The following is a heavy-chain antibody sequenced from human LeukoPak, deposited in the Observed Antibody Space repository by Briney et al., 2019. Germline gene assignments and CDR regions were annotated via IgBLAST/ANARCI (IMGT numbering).Heavy chain of an antibody. CDR3: ARVREAAAGFDY. D-gene: IGHD6-13*01. J-gene: IGHJ4*02. V-gene: IGHV3-74*01. Sequence: GGSLRLSCAASGFTFSTYWMHWVRQAPGKGLVWVSRINNDGSVTTYADSVKGRFTISRDNAKNTLYLQMNSLRADDTAVYYCARVREAAAGFDYWGQGALVTVSS. CDR2: INNDGSVT. CDR1: GFTFSTYW.